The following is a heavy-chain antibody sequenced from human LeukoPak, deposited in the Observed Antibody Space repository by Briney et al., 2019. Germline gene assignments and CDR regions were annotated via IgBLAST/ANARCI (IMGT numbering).Heavy chain of an antibody. D-gene: IGHD5-18*01. J-gene: IGHJ4*02. CDR3: CSSWIQLWLGDLTFDY. CDR2: ISYSGST. Sequence: PSETLSLTCAVSVGYISSTRYYSAWIRQPPGKGLGWIGSISYSGSTYYNPSLKSRVTISVDTSKNQFSLKLTSVTVAETPVYYCCSSWIQLWLGDLTFDYWGQGNLVTVSS. V-gene: IGHV4-39*01. CDR1: VGYISSTRYY.